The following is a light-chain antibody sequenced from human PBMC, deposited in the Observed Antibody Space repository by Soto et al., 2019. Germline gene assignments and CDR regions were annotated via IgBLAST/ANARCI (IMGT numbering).Light chain of an antibody. CDR1: QTISSW. CDR3: QHYNSYSEE. V-gene: IGKV1-5*03. J-gene: IGKJ1*01. Sequence: DIQITQSPSTLSGSVGDRVTITCRASQTISSWLAWYQQKPGKAPKLLIYKASTLKSGVPSRLSGSGSGTEFTLTISSXQPDDFATYYCQHYNSYSEEFGQGTKVDIK. CDR2: KAS.